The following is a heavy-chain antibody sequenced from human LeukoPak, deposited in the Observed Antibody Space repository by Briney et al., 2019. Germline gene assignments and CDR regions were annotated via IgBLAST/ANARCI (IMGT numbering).Heavy chain of an antibody. D-gene: IGHD3-22*01. J-gene: IGHJ5*02. Sequence: PSETLSLTCAVSGGSISSSNWWSWVRQPPGKGLEWIGEIYHSGSTNYNPSLKSRVTISVDKSKNQFSLKLSSVTAADTAAYYCARVPMIVVSNWFDPWGQGTLVTVSS. V-gene: IGHV4-4*02. CDR1: GGSISSSNW. CDR2: IYHSGST. CDR3: ARVPMIVVSNWFDP.